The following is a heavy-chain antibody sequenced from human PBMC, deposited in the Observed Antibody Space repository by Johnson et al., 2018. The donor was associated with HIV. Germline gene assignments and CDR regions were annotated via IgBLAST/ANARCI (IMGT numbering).Heavy chain of an antibody. V-gene: IGHV3-30*02. Sequence: QMQLVESGGGVVQPGGSLRLSCAASGFTFSSYGMHWVRQAPGKGLEWVAFIRYDGSNKYYADSVKGRFTISRDNSKNTLYLQMSGLRVDDTAVYYCMTDILTGYYNPDGFDIWGQGTMVTVS. CDR2: IRYDGSNK. CDR3: MTDILTGYYNPDGFDI. CDR1: GFTFSSYG. J-gene: IGHJ3*02. D-gene: IGHD3-9*01.